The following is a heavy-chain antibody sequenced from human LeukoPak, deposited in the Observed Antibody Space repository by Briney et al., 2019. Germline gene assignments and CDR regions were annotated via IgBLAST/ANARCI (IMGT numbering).Heavy chain of an antibody. Sequence: SETLSLTCTVSGGSISSSSCYWGWIRQPPGKGLEWIGSIYYSGSTYYNPSLKSRVTISVDTSKNQFSLKLSSVTAADTAVYYCARATYDFWSGHHYGMDVWGQGTTVTVSS. CDR3: ARATYDFWSGHHYGMDV. D-gene: IGHD3-3*01. J-gene: IGHJ6*02. CDR2: IYYSGST. CDR1: GGSISSSSCY. V-gene: IGHV4-39*01.